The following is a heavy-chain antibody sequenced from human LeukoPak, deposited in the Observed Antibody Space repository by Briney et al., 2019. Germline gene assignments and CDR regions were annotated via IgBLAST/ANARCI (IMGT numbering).Heavy chain of an antibody. V-gene: IGHV4-59*01. CDR3: ARGATAPTIFGVVIPFFDY. CDR2: IYYSGST. J-gene: IGHJ4*02. D-gene: IGHD3-3*01. Sequence: SETLSPTCTVSGGSISSYYWSWIRQPPGKGLEWIGYIYYSGSTNYNPSLKSRVTISVDTSKNQFSLKLSSVTAADTAVYYCARGATAPTIFGVVIPFFDYWGQGTLVTVSS. CDR1: GGSISSYY.